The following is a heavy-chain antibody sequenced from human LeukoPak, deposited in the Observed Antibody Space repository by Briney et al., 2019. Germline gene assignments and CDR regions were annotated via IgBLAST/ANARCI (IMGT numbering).Heavy chain of an antibody. J-gene: IGHJ4*02. CDR1: GGSISRHY. V-gene: IGHV4-59*11. CDR3: ARAKAAGSYDF. CDR2: THFSGST. D-gene: IGHD6-13*01. Sequence: SETLSLTCSVSGGSISRHYWTSIRQHPGKGLEWIGYTHFSGSTNYNPSLKSRATTSLDRAKNQISLTLTSVTAADTAVYFCARAKAAGSYDFWGQGTLVTVSS.